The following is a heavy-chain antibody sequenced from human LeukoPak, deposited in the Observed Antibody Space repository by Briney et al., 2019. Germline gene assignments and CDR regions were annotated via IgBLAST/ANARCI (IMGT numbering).Heavy chain of an antibody. D-gene: IGHD3-16*02. V-gene: IGHV1-18*01. CDR3: AGGPYDYVWGSYRGDWFDP. CDR1: GYTFTSYG. J-gene: IGHJ5*02. CDR2: ISAYNGNT. Sequence: TSVKVSCKASGYTFTSYGISWVRQAPGQGLEWMGWISAYNGNTNCAQKLQGRVTMTTDTSTSTAYMELRSLRSDDTAVYYCAGGPYDYVWGSYRGDWFDPWGQGTLVTVSS.